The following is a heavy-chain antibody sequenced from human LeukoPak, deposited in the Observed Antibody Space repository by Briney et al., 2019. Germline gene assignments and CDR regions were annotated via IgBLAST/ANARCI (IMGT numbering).Heavy chain of an antibody. CDR2: IYYSGNT. D-gene: IGHD3-22*01. Sequence: SETLSLTCTVSGGSISSSSYYWGWIRQPPGKGLEWIGTIYYSGNTYYNPSLKSRVTISVDTSKNQFSLKLSSVTAADTAVYYCASWYYYDSSGYCFDYWGQGTLVTVSS. V-gene: IGHV4-39*07. CDR1: GGSISSSSYY. J-gene: IGHJ4*02. CDR3: ASWYYYDSSGYCFDY.